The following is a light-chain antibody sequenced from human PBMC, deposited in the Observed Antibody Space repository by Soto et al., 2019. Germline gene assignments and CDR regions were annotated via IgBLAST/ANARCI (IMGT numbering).Light chain of an antibody. CDR2: KIF. Sequence: DIVMTQTPLSLPVTLGQPASISCRSSQGLVHSDGNTYLSWLQQRPGQPPRLLIYKIFNRFSGVPDRFSGSGAGTDFTLTITSLQPEDVAVYYCQQYYDAHNTFGQGTRLEIK. CDR1: QGLVHSDGNTY. V-gene: IGKV2-24*01. CDR3: QQYYDAHNT. J-gene: IGKJ5*01.